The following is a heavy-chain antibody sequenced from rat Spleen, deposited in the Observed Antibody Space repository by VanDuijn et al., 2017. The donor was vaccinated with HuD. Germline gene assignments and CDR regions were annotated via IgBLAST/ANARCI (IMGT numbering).Heavy chain of an antibody. J-gene: IGHJ1*01. Sequence: EVQLVESGGGLVQPGRSMKLSCAASGFIFSSFPMAWVRQAPTKGLEWVASITTGGGNTYYRDSVKGRFTISRDNAKSTLYLQMDSLRSEETATYYCARQWLTGSHWFFDFWGPGTMVTVSS. CDR1: GFIFSSFP. CDR3: ARQWLTGSHWFFDF. CDR2: ITTGGGNT. D-gene: IGHD1-4*01. V-gene: IGHV5-46*01.